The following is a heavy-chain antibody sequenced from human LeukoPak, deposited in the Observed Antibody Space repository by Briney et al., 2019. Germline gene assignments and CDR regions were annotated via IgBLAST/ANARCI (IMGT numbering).Heavy chain of an antibody. Sequence: PSETLSLTCAVYGGSFSGYYWSWIRQPPGKGLEWIGEINHSGSTNSNPSLKSRVTISVDTSNNLYSVKLSSVSAADTVVYCGARHFPGRAVAGCWFDPWGQGSLVTVSS. J-gene: IGHJ5*02. CDR1: GGSFSGYY. CDR2: INHSGST. V-gene: IGHV4-34*01. D-gene: IGHD6-19*01. CDR3: ARHFPGRAVAGCWFDP.